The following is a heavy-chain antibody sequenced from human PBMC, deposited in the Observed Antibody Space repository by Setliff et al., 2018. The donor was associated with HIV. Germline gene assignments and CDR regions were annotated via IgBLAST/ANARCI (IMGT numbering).Heavy chain of an antibody. V-gene: IGHV3-11*06. CDR1: GFTFSDYY. J-gene: IGHJ4*02. Sequence: GGSLRLSCAASGFTFSDYYMSWIRQAPGKGLEWVSYISSSSSYTNYADSVKGRFTISRDNAKNSLYLQMNSLRPEDRAVYYCARSIVPVASGYYYFEYWGQGTLVTVSS. D-gene: IGHD3-3*01. CDR2: ISSSSSYT. CDR3: ARSIVPVASGYYYFEY.